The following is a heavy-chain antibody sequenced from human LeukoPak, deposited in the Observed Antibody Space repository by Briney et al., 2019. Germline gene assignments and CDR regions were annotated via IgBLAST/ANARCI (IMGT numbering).Heavy chain of an antibody. CDR1: GFTFSTYW. D-gene: IGHD3-10*01. CDR2: IKQDGSEK. Sequence: QPGGSLRLSCAASGFTFSTYWMSWVRQAPGKGLEWVANIKQDGSEKYYVDSVKGRFTISRDSAKNLLYLQMNSLRAEDTAVYYCARGLIYLKADYWGQGTLVTVSS. V-gene: IGHV3-7*01. CDR3: ARGLIYLKADY. J-gene: IGHJ4*02.